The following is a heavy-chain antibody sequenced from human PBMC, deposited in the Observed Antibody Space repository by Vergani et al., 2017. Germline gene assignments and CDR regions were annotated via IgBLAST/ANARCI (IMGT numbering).Heavy chain of an antibody. D-gene: IGHD2-8*01. CDR2: ISSSSSYI. V-gene: IGHV3-11*06. CDR3: ARDPIVSGYCTNGVCYPSLYYFDY. J-gene: IGHJ4*02. Sequence: QVQLVESGGGLVKPGGSLRLSCAASGFTFSDYYMSWIRQAPGKGLEWVSYISSSSSYIYYADSVKGRFTISRDNAKNSLYLQMNSLRAEDTAVYYCARDPIVSGYCTNGVCYPSLYYFDYWGQGTLVTVSS. CDR1: GFTFSDYY.